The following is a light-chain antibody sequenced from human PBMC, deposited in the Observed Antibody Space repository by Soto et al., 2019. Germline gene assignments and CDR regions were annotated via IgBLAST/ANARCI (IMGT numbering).Light chain of an antibody. CDR1: QILLHSNGYSC. Sequence: DIAMTQSKLSLPVTPGEPASISCRSSQILLHSNGYSCLDWYLQKPGQSPQLLIYLGSNRASGVPDRFSGSGSGTDFTLKISRVEAEDVGVYYCMQALQTRTFGQGTMVDIK. CDR3: MQALQTRT. J-gene: IGKJ1*01. CDR2: LGS. V-gene: IGKV2-28*01.